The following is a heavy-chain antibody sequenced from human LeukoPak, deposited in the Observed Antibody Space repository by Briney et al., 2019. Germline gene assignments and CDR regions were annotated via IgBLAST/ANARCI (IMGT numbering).Heavy chain of an antibody. D-gene: IGHD4-11*01. CDR2: IYHSGST. CDR1: GGSISSYY. Sequence: PSETLSLTCTVSGGSISSYYWSWIRQPAGKGLEWIGSIYHSGSTYYNPSLKSRVTTSVDTSKNQFSLKLSSVTAADTAVYYCARDSWSNYPPLNYFDYWGQGTLVTVSS. J-gene: IGHJ4*02. CDR3: ARDSWSNYPPLNYFDY. V-gene: IGHV4-4*07.